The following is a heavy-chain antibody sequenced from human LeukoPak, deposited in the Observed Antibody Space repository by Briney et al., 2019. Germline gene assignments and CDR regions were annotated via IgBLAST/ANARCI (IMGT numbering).Heavy chain of an antibody. J-gene: IGHJ4*02. D-gene: IGHD1-7*01. Sequence: ASVKVSCKASDYTFTSYGISWVRQAPGQGLEWMGWISAYNGNTNYAQKLQGRVTMTTDTSTSTAYMELSSLRSEDTAVYYCARVRYNWNYAVGYWGQGTLVTVSS. CDR1: DYTFTSYG. CDR3: ARVRYNWNYAVGY. CDR2: ISAYNGNT. V-gene: IGHV1-18*01.